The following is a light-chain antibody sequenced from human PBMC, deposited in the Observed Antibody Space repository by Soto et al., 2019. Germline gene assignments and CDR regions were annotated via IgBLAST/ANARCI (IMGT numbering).Light chain of an antibody. CDR3: QQSVISPLT. Sequence: HITQPQSSLSASVGDRFSITCRASQGISSYLNGYQQKPGKVPKLLIYASSSLQSGVPSRFSGSGSGTDFTLTISSLQPEDSASYFCQQSVISPLTFGRGTKVDI. V-gene: IGKV1-39*01. CDR2: ASS. J-gene: IGKJ1*01. CDR1: QGISSY.